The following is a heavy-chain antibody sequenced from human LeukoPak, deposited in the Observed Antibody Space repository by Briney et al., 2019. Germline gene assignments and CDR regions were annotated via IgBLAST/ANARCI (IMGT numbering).Heavy chain of an antibody. CDR3: ARDEHRGAFDI. V-gene: IGHV3-21*01. CDR2: ISSSSSYI. CDR1: GFTFFSYT. J-gene: IGHJ3*02. Sequence: GGSLRLSCAASGFTFFSYTMNWVRQAPGKGLEWVSSISSSSSYIYYADSVKGRFTISRDNAKNSLYLQMNSLRAEDTAVYYCARDEHRGAFDIWGQGTMVTVSS. D-gene: IGHD2-21*01.